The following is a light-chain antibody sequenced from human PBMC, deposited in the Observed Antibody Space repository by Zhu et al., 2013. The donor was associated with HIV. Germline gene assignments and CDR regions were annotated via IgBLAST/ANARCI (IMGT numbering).Light chain of an antibody. CDR3: QQYYRSPPWT. CDR2: GAS. CDR1: QSVSSN. Sequence: EKVMTQSPVTLSVSPGERATLSCRASQSVSSNLAWYQQKPGQAPRLLIYGASNRATGIPARFSGSGSGTEFTLTISSLQAEDVAVYYCQQYYRSPPWTFGQGTKVEIK. J-gene: IGKJ1*01. V-gene: IGKV3-15*01.